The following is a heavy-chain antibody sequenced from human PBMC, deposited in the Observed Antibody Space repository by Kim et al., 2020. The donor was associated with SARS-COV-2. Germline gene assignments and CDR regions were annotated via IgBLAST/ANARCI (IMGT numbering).Heavy chain of an antibody. CDR1: GFSLSTSGMC. V-gene: IGHV2-70*11. D-gene: IGHD6-13*01. CDR2: IDWDDDK. J-gene: IGHJ4*02. Sequence: SGPTLVNPTQTLTLTCTFSGFSLSTSGMCVSWIRQPPGKALEWLARIDWDDDKYYSTSLKTRLTISKDTSKNQVVLTMTNMDPVDTATYYCARIRIHSSSWYVLDYWGQGTLVTVSS. CDR3: ARIRIHSSSWYVLDY.